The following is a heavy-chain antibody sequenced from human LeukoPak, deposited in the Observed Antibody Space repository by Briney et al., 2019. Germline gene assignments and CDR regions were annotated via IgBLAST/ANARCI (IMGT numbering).Heavy chain of an antibody. Sequence: GESLKISCKGSGNSFTTYWIAWVRQMPGKGLEWMGIIYVGDSDTRYRPSFQGQVTISADKSINTAYLQWSSLKASDTAMYYCARVVDYDTSGYKTQNWFDHWGQGTLVTVSS. D-gene: IGHD3-22*01. V-gene: IGHV5-51*01. CDR1: GNSFTTYW. CDR2: IYVGDSDT. J-gene: IGHJ5*02. CDR3: ARVVDYDTSGYKTQNWFDH.